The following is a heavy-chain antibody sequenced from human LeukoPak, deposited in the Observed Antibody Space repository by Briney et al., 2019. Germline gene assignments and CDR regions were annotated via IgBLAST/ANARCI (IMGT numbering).Heavy chain of an antibody. CDR1: GGSVNDYY. D-gene: IGHD6-19*01. V-gene: IGHV4-34*01. CDR2: INHSGST. Sequence: PSETLSLTCAVPGGSVNDYYWSWTRQPPGKGLEWIGEINHSGSTNYNPSLKGRVTISVDTSKNQFSLKLSSVTAADTAVYYCARDPSGWTRNWFDPWGQGTLVTVSS. J-gene: IGHJ5*02. CDR3: ARDPSGWTRNWFDP.